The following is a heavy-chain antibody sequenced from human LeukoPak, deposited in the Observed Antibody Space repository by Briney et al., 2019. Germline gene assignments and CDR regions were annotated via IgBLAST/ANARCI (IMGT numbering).Heavy chain of an antibody. D-gene: IGHD6-13*01. Sequence: SETLSLTCTVSGGSISSSSYYWGWIRQPPGKGLEWIGSIYYSGSTYYNPSLKSRVTISVGTSKNQFSLKLSSVTAADTAVYYCAREPIAAAGGWFNPWGQGTLVTVSS. CDR2: IYYSGST. CDR3: AREPIAAAGGWFNP. CDR1: GGSISSSSYY. J-gene: IGHJ5*02. V-gene: IGHV4-39*07.